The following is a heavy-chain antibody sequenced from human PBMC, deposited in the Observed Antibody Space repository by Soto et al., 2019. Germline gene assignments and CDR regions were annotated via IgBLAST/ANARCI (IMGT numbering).Heavy chain of an antibody. CDR3: AKTKGIGYFYFYGMDV. V-gene: IGHV3-23*01. CDR1: GFTFSSHA. D-gene: IGHD6-13*01. J-gene: IGHJ6*02. CDR2: ISGSRVST. Sequence: TGGSLRLSCAASGFTFSSHAMSWVRQAPGKGLEWVSSISGSRVSTYFADSVKGRFTISRDNSKNTLYLQMISLRAEDTAIYYCAKTKGIGYFYFYGMDVWGQGTTVTV.